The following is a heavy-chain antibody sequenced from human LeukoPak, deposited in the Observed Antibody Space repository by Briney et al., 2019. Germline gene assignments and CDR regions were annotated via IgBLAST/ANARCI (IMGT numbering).Heavy chain of an antibody. CDR1: GFTFSSYA. CDR3: ARDPTGTSSQGNNWFDP. V-gene: IGHV3-64*01. CDR2: ISSNGGST. D-gene: IGHD1-1*01. J-gene: IGHJ5*02. Sequence: GGSLRLSCAASGFTFSSYAMHWVRQAPGKGLEYVSAISSNGGSTYYANSVKGRFTISRDNSKNTLYLQMGSPRSEDTAVYYCARDPTGTSSQGNNWFDPWGQGTLVTVSS.